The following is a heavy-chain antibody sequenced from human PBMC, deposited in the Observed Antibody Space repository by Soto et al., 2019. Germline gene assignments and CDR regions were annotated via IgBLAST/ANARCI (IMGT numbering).Heavy chain of an antibody. Sequence: GASVKVSCKASGYTFTGYYMHWVRQAPGQGLEWMGLINPNSGGTNYAQKFQGWVTMTRDTSISTAYMELSRLRSDDTAVYYCARTRKGYYYGMDVWGQGTTVTVSS. CDR3: ARTRKGYYYGMDV. V-gene: IGHV1-2*04. CDR1: GYTFTGYY. CDR2: INPNSGGT. J-gene: IGHJ6*02.